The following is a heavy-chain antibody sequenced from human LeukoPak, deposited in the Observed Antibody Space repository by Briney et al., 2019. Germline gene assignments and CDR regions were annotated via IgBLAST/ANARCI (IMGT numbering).Heavy chain of an antibody. J-gene: IGHJ4*02. D-gene: IGHD2-21*02. Sequence: NPSETLSLTCTVSGVSIPSSSYYWGWIRQPPGKGPEWIGSIHYGANTYRNPSLKSRVTISMDTSKNHFSLSLSSVTAADTAVYYGARNDAKMVTVDYWGQRTLVTVSS. CDR1: GVSIPSSSYY. CDR2: IHYGANT. V-gene: IGHV4-39*02. CDR3: ARNDAKMVTVDY.